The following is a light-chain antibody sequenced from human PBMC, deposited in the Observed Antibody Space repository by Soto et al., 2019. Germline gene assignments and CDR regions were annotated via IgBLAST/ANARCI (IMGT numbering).Light chain of an antibody. J-gene: IGLJ3*02. CDR3: SSYTRSSTLVA. Sequence: QSVLTQPASVSGSPGQSITISCTGTSSDVGGYNYVSWYQQHPGKAPKLMIYDVSNRPSGVSNRFSGSKSGNTAFLTISGLQAEDEADYYCSSYTRSSTLVAFGGGTKVTVL. CDR1: SSDVGGYNY. CDR2: DVS. V-gene: IGLV2-14*03.